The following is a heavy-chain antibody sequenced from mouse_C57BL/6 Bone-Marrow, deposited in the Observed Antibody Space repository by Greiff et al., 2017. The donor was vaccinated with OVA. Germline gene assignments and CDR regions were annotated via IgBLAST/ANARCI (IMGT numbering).Heavy chain of an antibody. D-gene: IGHD3-3*01. J-gene: IGHJ3*01. Sequence: EVHLVESGGGLVQPKGSLKLSCAASGFTFNTYAMHWVRQAPGKGLEWVARIRRKSSNYATYYADSVKDRFTISRDDSQSMLYLQMNNLKTEDTAMYYCVGGTFFAYWGQGTLVTVSA. V-gene: IGHV10-3*01. CDR3: VGGTFFAY. CDR1: GFTFNTYA. CDR2: IRRKSSNYAT.